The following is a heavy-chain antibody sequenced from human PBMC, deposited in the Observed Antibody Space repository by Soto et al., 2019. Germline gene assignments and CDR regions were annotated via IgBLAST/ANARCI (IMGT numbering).Heavy chain of an antibody. CDR3: ARGGSYYDSSDYYSPDY. V-gene: IGHV3-33*01. Sequence: GGSLRLSCAASGFTFSSYGMHWVRQAPGKGLEWVAVIWYDGSNKYYADSVKGRFTISRDNSKNTLYLQMNSLRAEDTAVYYCARGGSYYDSSDYYSPDYWGQGTLVTVSS. J-gene: IGHJ4*02. D-gene: IGHD3-22*01. CDR1: GFTFSSYG. CDR2: IWYDGSNK.